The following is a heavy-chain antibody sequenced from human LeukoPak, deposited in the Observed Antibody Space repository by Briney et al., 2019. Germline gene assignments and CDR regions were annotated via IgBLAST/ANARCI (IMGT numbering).Heavy chain of an antibody. V-gene: IGHV3-23*01. J-gene: IGHJ4*02. Sequence: GGSLRLSCAASGFTFSSYAMSWVRQAPGKGLEWASAISGSGGSTYYADSVKGRFTISRDNSKNTLYLQMNSLRAENTAVYYCAKALTMIVVIGSSRVFDYWGQGTLVTVSS. CDR1: GFTFSSYA. CDR2: ISGSGGST. CDR3: AKALTMIVVIGSSRVFDY. D-gene: IGHD3-22*01.